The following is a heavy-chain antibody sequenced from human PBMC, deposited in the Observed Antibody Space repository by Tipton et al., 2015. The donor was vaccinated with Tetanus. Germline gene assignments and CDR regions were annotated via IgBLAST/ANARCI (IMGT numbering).Heavy chain of an antibody. CDR1: GGSISSYF. J-gene: IGHJ2*01. CDR3: ASMTPVDWYFDL. D-gene: IGHD4-23*01. CDR2: IYYSGST. V-gene: IGHV4-59*01. Sequence: LRLSCSVSGGSISSYFWSWIRQSPGQGLEWIGLIYYSGSTSYNPSLKSRVTISVDTSKNQLSLKLTSVTAADTAVYYCASMTPVDWYFDLWGRGTLVTVS.